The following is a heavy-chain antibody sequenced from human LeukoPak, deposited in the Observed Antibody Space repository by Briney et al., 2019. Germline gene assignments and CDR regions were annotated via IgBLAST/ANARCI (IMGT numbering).Heavy chain of an antibody. D-gene: IGHD6-13*01. CDR2: IWYDGSNK. J-gene: IGHJ5*02. Sequence: GRSLRLSCAASGFTFSSYGMHWVRQAPGKGLEGVAVIWYDGSNKYYADSVKGRFTISRDNSKNTLYLQMNSLRAEDTAVYFCARDRRAAAERNWFDPWGQGTLVTVSS. CDR1: GFTFSSYG. CDR3: ARDRRAAAERNWFDP. V-gene: IGHV3-33*01.